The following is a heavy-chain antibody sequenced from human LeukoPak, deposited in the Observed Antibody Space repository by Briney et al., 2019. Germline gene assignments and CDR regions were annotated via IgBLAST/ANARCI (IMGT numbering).Heavy chain of an antibody. CDR1: GFTFRDAA. J-gene: IGHJ5*02. D-gene: IGHD3-10*01. CDR3: AGMVRGTINWFDP. Sequence: PGGSLRLSCAVSGFTFRDAAMTWVRQAPGKGLEWVSLISSSGNNAYYADSVKGRFTISRDNSKNTLSLQMNSLRVEDTAIYYCAGMVRGTINWFDPWGQGTLVTVSS. V-gene: IGHV3-23*01. CDR2: ISSSGNNA.